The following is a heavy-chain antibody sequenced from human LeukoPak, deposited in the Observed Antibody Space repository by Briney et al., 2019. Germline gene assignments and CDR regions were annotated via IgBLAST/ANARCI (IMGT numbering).Heavy chain of an antibody. CDR2: ISAYNGNT. J-gene: IGHJ4*02. V-gene: IGHV1-18*03. CDR1: GYTFTSYG. D-gene: IGHD1-26*01. Sequence: ASVKVSCKASGYTFTSYGISWVRQAPGQGLEWMGWISAYNGNTNYAQKLQGRVTMTTDTSTSTAYMELRSLRSDDMAVYYCARVQEEFHSGSYIDYWGQGTLVTVSS. CDR3: ARVQEEFHSGSYIDY.